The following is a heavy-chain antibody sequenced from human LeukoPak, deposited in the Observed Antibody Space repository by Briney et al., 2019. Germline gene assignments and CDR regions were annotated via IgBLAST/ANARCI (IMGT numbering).Heavy chain of an antibody. D-gene: IGHD2-21*02. CDR2: TYSSETT. CDR3: ARHFPYCGGDCPYYYMDV. Sequence: SETLSLTCSVYGASISSDYWSWIRQPPGEGLEWIGNTYSSETTKYNPSLRSRATISGDTSKNQFSLKLSSVTAADTAVYYCARHFPYCGGDCPYYYMDVWGKGTTVTVSS. J-gene: IGHJ6*03. CDR1: GASISSDY. V-gene: IGHV4-4*09.